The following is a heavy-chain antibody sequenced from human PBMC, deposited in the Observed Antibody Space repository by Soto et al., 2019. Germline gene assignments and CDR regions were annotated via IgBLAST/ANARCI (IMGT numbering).Heavy chain of an antibody. CDR3: AKNIYYYDSRAPSFDF. D-gene: IGHD3-22*01. CDR2: ISGSGDTT. CDR1: GFTFSSYA. Sequence: GGSLILSCAASGFTFSSYAMSWVLQAPGKGLEWVAAISGSGDTTYYADPVKGRFTISRDNSKNTLYLQMNSLGVEDTAVYYCAKNIYYYDSRAPSFDFWGQGALLTVSS. J-gene: IGHJ4*02. V-gene: IGHV3-23*01.